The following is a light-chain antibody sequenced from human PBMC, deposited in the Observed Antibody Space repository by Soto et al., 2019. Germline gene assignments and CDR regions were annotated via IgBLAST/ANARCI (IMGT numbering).Light chain of an antibody. CDR2: EVS. CDR3: SSYTSSSTLGV. J-gene: IGLJ1*01. Sequence: SALTQPASVSGSPGQSITISCTGTSSDVGGSNYVSWYQHHPGKAPKLMIYEVSNRPSGVSNRFSGSKSGNTASLTISGLQAEDEADYYCSSYTSSSTLGVFGTGTKVTVL. V-gene: IGLV2-14*01. CDR1: SSDVGGSNY.